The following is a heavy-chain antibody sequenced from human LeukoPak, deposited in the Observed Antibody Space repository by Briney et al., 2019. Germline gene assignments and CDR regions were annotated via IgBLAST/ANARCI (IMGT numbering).Heavy chain of an antibody. CDR2: IKQDGSEK. D-gene: IGHD2-15*01. Sequence: GALRLSCAASGFTFSSYWMSWVRQAPGKGLEWVANIKQDGSEKYYVDSVKGRFTISRDNAKNSLYLQMNSLRAEDTAVYYCARGYCSGGSCYGHTDYWGQGTLVTVSS. CDR3: ARGYCSGGSCYGHTDY. V-gene: IGHV3-7*01. J-gene: IGHJ4*02. CDR1: GFTFSSYW.